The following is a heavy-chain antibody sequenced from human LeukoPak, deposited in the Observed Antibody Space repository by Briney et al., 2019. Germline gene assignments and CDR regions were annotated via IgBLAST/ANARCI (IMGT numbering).Heavy chain of an antibody. CDR3: AKGNIQLCHS. CDR2: ISYDGSNK. V-gene: IGHV3-30*18. Sequence: GRSLRLSCAASGFTFSSYGMHWVRQAPGKGLEWVAVISYDGSNKYYADSVKGRFTISRDNSKNTLYLQMNSLRAEDTAVYYCAKGNIQLCHSWGQGTLVTVSS. CDR1: GFTFSSYG. D-gene: IGHD5-18*01. J-gene: IGHJ4*02.